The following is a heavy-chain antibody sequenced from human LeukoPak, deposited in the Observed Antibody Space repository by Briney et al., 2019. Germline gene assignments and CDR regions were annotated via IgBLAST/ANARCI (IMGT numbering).Heavy chain of an antibody. CDR3: TRATSVVVPAADHYYYGMDV. V-gene: IGHV1-2*02. CDR1: GYTFTGYY. J-gene: IGHJ6*02. Sequence: ASVKVSCKASGYTFTGYYMHWVRQAPGQGLEWMGWISPNSGGTDYAQKFQGRVTMTRDTSLSTAYMELSRLRSDDTAVYYCTRATSVVVPAADHYYYGMDVWGQGTTVTVSS. CDR2: ISPNSGGT. D-gene: IGHD2-2*01.